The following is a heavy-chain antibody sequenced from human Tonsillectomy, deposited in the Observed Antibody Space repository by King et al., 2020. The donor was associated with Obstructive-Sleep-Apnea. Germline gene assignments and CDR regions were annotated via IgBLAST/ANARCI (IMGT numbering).Heavy chain of an antibody. CDR2: LSYDGKNK. CDR1: GFTFSSYA. Sequence: VQLVESGGGVVQPGRSLRLSCAASGFTFSSYAIHWVRQAPGKGLEWVAFLSYDGKNKYYADTVKGRFTISRDNSKDTLFLQMNSLRAADTAVYYCARNRGRGWFGAQDGMDGWGQGTTVTASS. CDR3: ARNRGRGWFGAQDGMDG. J-gene: IGHJ6*02. V-gene: IGHV3-30*04. D-gene: IGHD3-10*01.